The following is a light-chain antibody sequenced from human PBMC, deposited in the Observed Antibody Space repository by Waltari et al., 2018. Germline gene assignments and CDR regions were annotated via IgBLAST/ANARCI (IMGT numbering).Light chain of an antibody. Sequence: DIQLTQSPSTLSASVGDRVTITCRASQSISSWLAWYQQKPGKAPKILIYKASSLESWVPSRFSGSGSGTEFTLTISNLQPDDLATYYCQQYYSYPWTFGQGTKVEIK. J-gene: IGKJ1*01. CDR2: KAS. CDR1: QSISSW. CDR3: QQYYSYPWT. V-gene: IGKV1-5*03.